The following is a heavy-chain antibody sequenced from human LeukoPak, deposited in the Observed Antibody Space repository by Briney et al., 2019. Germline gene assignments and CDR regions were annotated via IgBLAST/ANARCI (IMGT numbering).Heavy chain of an antibody. CDR1: GGSISSSSYY. CDR3: ARAGNTIFGGVSENYFYY. CDR2: IYYSGST. D-gene: IGHD3-3*01. Sequence: PSETLSLTCTVSGGSISSSSYYWGWIRQPPGKGLEWIGSIYYSGSTYYNPSLNSRVTISVDTSKNQFSLKLSSVTAADTAVYYCARAGNTIFGGVSENYFYYWGQGTLVTFSS. J-gene: IGHJ4*02. V-gene: IGHV4-39*07.